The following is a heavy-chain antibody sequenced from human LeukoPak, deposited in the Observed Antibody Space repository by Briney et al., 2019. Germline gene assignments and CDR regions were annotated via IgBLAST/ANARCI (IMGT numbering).Heavy chain of an antibody. V-gene: IGHV3-23*01. CDR1: GFTFSNYA. D-gene: IGHD6-19*01. CDR3: AKAVAGSFDY. CDR2: ISGSGGST. Sequence: GGSLRLSCAASGFTFSNYAMSWVRQAPGKGLEWVSVISGSGGSTYYADSVKGRFTISRDNSKNTLYLQMNSLRAEDTAVYYCAKAVAGSFDYWGQGTLVTVSS. J-gene: IGHJ4*02.